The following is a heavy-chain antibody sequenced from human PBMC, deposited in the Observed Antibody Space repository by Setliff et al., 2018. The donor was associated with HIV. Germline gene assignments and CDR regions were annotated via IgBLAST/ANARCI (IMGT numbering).Heavy chain of an antibody. CDR1: GYSFTNYW. D-gene: IGHD6-25*01. V-gene: IGHV5-51*01. J-gene: IGHJ5*02. CDR2: IYPGDSDI. Sequence: GESLKISCKGSGYSFTNYWIGWVRQMPGKGLEWMGIIYPGDSDIKYSPSLQGQVTISADKSTSTAFLKWSSLKASDTAMYYCARRLYSSEAFDPWGQGTLVTVSS. CDR3: ARRLYSSEAFDP.